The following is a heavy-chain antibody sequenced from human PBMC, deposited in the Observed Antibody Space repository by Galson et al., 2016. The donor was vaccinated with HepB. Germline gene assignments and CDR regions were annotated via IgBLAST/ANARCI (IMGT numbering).Heavy chain of an antibody. J-gene: IGHJ4*02. CDR3: ASHIYGYLSNY. CDR2: IHSAGSTT. CDR1: GFTFSSYW. D-gene: IGHD5-18*01. Sequence: SLRLSCAASGFTFSSYWMHSVRQAPGKGLVWVSRIHSAGSTTRYADSVKGRFTISRDNAKNTLYLQMNSLRAEATAVHYCASHIYGYLSNYWGQGALVTVSS. V-gene: IGHV3-74*01.